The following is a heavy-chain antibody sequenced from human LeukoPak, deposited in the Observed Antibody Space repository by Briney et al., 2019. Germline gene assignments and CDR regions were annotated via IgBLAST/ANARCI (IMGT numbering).Heavy chain of an antibody. D-gene: IGHD3-16*01. CDR1: GGSISGYY. Sequence: SETLSLTCTVSGGSISGYYWSWIRQPPGKGLEWIGYIYSSGSTNYNPSLKSRVTISVDMSKNNFSLKLSSVTAADTAVYYCARESTLLYYFDYWGQGTLVTASS. CDR2: IYSSGST. J-gene: IGHJ4*02. V-gene: IGHV4-4*08. CDR3: ARESTLLYYFDY.